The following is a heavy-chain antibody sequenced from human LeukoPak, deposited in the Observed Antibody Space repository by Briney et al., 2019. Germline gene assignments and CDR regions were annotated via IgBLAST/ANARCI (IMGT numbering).Heavy chain of an antibody. J-gene: IGHJ3*02. V-gene: IGHV3-30*03. Sequence: GGSLRLSCAASGFTFSSYGMHWVRQAPGKGLEWVAVISYDGSNKYYADSVRDRFAISRDNSKNTLYLQMNSLSAEDTAVYYCARQYNYYDSSGFFPGAFDIWGQGTMVTVSS. D-gene: IGHD3-22*01. CDR2: ISYDGSNK. CDR1: GFTFSSYG. CDR3: ARQYNYYDSSGFFPGAFDI.